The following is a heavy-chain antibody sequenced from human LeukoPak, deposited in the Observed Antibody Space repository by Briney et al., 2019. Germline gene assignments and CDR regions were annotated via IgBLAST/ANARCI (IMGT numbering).Heavy chain of an antibody. Sequence: TLSETLSLTRTVSGGSISSYYWSWIRQPPGKGLEWIGYIYYSGSTNYNPSLKSRVTISVDTSKNQFSLKLSSVTAADTAVYYCARVGPPQKYCSSTSCYRYYFDYWGQGTLVTVSS. CDR2: IYYSGST. V-gene: IGHV4-59*01. CDR1: GGSISSYY. J-gene: IGHJ4*02. D-gene: IGHD2-2*01. CDR3: ARVGPPQKYCSSTSCYRYYFDY.